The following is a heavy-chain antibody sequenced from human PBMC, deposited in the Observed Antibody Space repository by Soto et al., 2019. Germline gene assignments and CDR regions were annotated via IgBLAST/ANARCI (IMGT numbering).Heavy chain of an antibody. V-gene: IGHV3-33*01. CDR2: TWYDGSNK. Sequence: QVQLVESGGGVVQPGRSLRLSCAASGFTFSTYGMHWVRQAPGKGLEWVAATWYDGSNKFYADSVKGRFTISRDNSKNTLYLQMNSLRVEDTAVYYCARSVVPGAIRQYHGMDVWGQGTTVTVSS. D-gene: IGHD2-2*02. CDR1: GFTFSTYG. J-gene: IGHJ6*02. CDR3: ARSVVPGAIRQYHGMDV.